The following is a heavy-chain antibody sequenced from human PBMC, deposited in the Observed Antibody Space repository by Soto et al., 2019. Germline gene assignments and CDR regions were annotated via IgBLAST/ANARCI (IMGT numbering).Heavy chain of an antibody. CDR1: GGCCSGCS. Sequence: SETLSLACAVGGGCCSGCSRTQIRKPPGTGLEWIGYMHYSGIAYYNPSLTTRVTISVETSKNQFSLKLSSVTAADTAVYYCARYYFDNSGYSNWFDPWGRGTLVTSPQ. J-gene: IGHJ5*02. D-gene: IGHD3-22*01. CDR3: ARYYFDNSGYSNWFDP. V-gene: IGHV4-34*01. CDR2: MHYSGIA.